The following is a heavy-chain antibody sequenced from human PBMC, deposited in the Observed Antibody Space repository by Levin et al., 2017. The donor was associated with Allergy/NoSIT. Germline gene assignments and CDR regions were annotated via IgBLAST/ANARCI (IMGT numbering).Heavy chain of an antibody. Sequence: GESLKISCKASGYTFTSYDINWVRQATGQGLEWMGWMNPNSGNTGYAQKFQGRVTMTRNTSISTAYMELSSLRSEDTAVYYCARGRGNYDFWSGYYKINWFDPWGQGTLVTVSS. J-gene: IGHJ5*02. CDR2: MNPNSGNT. V-gene: IGHV1-8*01. CDR1: GYTFTSYD. CDR3: ARGRGNYDFWSGYYKINWFDP. D-gene: IGHD3-3*01.